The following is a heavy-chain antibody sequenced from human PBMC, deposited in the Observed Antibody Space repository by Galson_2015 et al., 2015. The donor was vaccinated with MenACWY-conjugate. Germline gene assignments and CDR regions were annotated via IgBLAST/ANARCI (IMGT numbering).Heavy chain of an antibody. Sequence: SLRLSCAPSGFAFGDYLMGWFRQAPGKGLEWVGCINSKNYSANKQYAAYVKDRFTISRDDSRSIAYLQMNSLKTEDTALYYCTRADHRYGSRTNSPFDHWGQGTLVTVSS. D-gene: IGHD6-19*01. CDR3: TRADHRYGSRTNSPFDH. J-gene: IGHJ5*02. CDR1: GFAFGDYL. V-gene: IGHV3-49*03. CDR2: INSKNYSANK.